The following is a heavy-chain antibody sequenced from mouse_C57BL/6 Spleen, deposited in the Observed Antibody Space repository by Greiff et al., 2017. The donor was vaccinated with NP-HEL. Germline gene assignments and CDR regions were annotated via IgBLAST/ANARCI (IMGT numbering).Heavy chain of an antibody. CDR3: ARNGDGFDY. CDR2: IDPSDSYT. V-gene: IGHV1-69*01. Sequence: VQLQQPGAELVMPGASVKLSCKASGYTFTSYWMHWVKQRPGQGLEWIGEIDPSDSYTNYNQKFKGKSTLTVDKSSSTAYMQLSSLTSEDSAVYYCARNGDGFDYWGQGATLTVSS. D-gene: IGHD2-3*01. CDR1: GYTFTSYW. J-gene: IGHJ2*01.